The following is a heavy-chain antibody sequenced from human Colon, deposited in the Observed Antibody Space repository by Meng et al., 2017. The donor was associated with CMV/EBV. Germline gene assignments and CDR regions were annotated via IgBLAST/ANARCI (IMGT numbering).Heavy chain of an antibody. V-gene: IGHV3-11*05. CDR1: GFNFNDSY. CDR2: ITSDTPYR. D-gene: IGHD2-2*01. CDR3: APYATSWSFEH. Sequence: GETGGGLVKPGGSLGPSCVASGFNFNDSYMYWCSRAPGKGLEWISYITSDTPYRLYSESVQGRFTISRDNAKNSLFLQMNSLRAEDTAVYYCAPYATSWSFEHWGQGTLVTVSS. J-gene: IGHJ4*02.